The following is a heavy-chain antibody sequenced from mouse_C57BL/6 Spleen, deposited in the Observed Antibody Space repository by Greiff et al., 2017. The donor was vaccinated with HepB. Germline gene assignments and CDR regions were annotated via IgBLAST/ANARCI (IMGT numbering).Heavy chain of an antibody. CDR2: ISSGSSTI. D-gene: IGHD1-1*01. V-gene: IGHV5-17*01. Sequence: EVQWVESGGGLVKPGGSLKLSCAASGFTFSDYGMHWVRQAPEKGLEWVAYISSGSSTIYYADTVKGRFTISRDNAKNTLVLQMTSLRSEDTAMYYCARILRSPLWYVDVWGTGTTVTVSS. J-gene: IGHJ1*03. CDR1: GFTFSDYG. CDR3: ARILRSPLWYVDV.